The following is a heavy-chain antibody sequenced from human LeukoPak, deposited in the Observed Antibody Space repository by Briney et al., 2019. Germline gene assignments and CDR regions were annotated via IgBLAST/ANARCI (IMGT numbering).Heavy chain of an antibody. CDR3: ARVTRLTYYYDSSGSSVDY. J-gene: IGHJ4*02. CDR1: GFTFTTYS. CDR2: ISSSSSYI. Sequence: GGSLRLSCEASGFTFTTYSMNWVRQAPGKGLEWVSSISSSSSYIYYADSVKGRFTISRDNAKDSLYLQMNSLRAEDTAVYYCARVTRLTYYYDSSGSSVDYWGQGTLVTVSS. V-gene: IGHV3-21*01. D-gene: IGHD3-22*01.